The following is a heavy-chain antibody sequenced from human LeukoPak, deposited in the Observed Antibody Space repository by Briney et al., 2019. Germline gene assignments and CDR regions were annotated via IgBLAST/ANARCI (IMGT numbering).Heavy chain of an antibody. CDR2: IIPIFGTA. Sequence: SVKVSCKASGYTFTDYYLQWVRQAPGQGLEWMGGIIPIFGTANYAQKFQGRVTITADESTSTAYMELSSLRSEGTAVYYCAQSIAAAGTPSGWFDPWGQGTLVTVSS. CDR3: AQSIAAAGTPSGWFDP. CDR1: GYTFTDYY. D-gene: IGHD6-13*01. J-gene: IGHJ5*02. V-gene: IGHV1-69*13.